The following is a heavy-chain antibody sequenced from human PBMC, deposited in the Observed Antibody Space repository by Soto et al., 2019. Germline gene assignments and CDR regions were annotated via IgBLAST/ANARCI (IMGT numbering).Heavy chain of an antibody. V-gene: IGHV3-30-3*01. Sequence: GGSQRLSCAASGFNFRSYAMHWVRQAPGKGLEWVAVISYDGSNKYYADSVKGRFTISRDNSKNTLYLQMNSLRAEDTAVYYCARDLRYDFWSGPLTYGMDVWGQGTTVTVSS. CDR1: GFNFRSYA. J-gene: IGHJ6*02. CDR3: ARDLRYDFWSGPLTYGMDV. CDR2: ISYDGSNK. D-gene: IGHD3-3*01.